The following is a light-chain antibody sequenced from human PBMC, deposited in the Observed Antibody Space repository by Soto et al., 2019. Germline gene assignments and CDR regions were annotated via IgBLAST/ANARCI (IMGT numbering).Light chain of an antibody. CDR2: DAS. J-gene: IGKJ3*01. CDR1: QTLSNW. Sequence: DIQMTQSPSTLSASVGDRVTITCRASQTLSNWLAWYQQKPGKAPKLLIYDASSLHIGAPSRFSRSGSEEELTLTISSLQPDDFAAYWCQQYESFPFTVGPGTKV. CDR3: QQYESFPFT. V-gene: IGKV1-5*01.